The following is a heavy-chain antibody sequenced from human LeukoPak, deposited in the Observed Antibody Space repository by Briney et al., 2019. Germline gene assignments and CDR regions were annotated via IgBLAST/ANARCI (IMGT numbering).Heavy chain of an antibody. CDR2: FDPEDGET. Sequence: ASVKVSCKVSGCTLTELSMHWVRQAPGKGLEWMGGFDPEDGETIYAQKFQGRVTMTEDTSTDTAYMELSSLRSEDTAVYYCATDLGYYYDSSGYPWGLGTLVTVSS. V-gene: IGHV1-24*01. D-gene: IGHD3-22*01. CDR3: ATDLGYYYDSSGYP. CDR1: GCTLTELS. J-gene: IGHJ5*02.